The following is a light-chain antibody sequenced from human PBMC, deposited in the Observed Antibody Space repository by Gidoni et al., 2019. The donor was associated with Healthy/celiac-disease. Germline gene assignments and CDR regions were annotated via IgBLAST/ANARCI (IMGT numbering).Light chain of an antibody. Sequence: IVLTQSPATLSLSPGERATLSCRKSQSVSSYLAWYQQKPGQAPRLLIYDSSNRATGIPARFSGSGSGTDFTLTISSLEPEDFAVYYCQQRSNWPPAWTFGQGTKVEIK. CDR1: QSVSSY. CDR2: DSS. V-gene: IGKV3-11*01. CDR3: QQRSNWPPAWT. J-gene: IGKJ1*01.